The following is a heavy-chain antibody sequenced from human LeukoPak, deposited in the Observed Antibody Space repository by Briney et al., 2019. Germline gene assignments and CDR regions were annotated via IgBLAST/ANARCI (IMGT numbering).Heavy chain of an antibody. V-gene: IGHV1-2*02. CDR3: AREHSTSWSDFDY. J-gene: IGHJ4*02. CDR1: RYTFTGYY. CDR2: INPNSGGT. Sequence: GASVKVSCKASRYTFTGYYMHWVRQAPGQGLEWMGWINPNSGGTNYAQKFQGRVTMTRDTSISTAYMELSRLRSDDTAVYYCAREHSTSWSDFDYWGQGTLVTVSS. D-gene: IGHD2-2*01.